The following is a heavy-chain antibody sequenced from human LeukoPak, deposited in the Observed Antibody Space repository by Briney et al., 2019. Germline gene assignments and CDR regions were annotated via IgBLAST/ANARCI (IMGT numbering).Heavy chain of an antibody. Sequence: SETLSLTCTVPSGSISSYYWSSIRQTPGKGLEWVGFIYYSGNTNYNPSLKSRVTISIDTSKNQFSLKLSSVTAADTAVYYCARVKLSYANDLSTFDIWGQGTMVTVSS. CDR2: IYYSGNT. V-gene: IGHV4-59*01. J-gene: IGHJ3*02. D-gene: IGHD3-16*01. CDR1: SGSISSYY. CDR3: ARVKLSYANDLSTFDI.